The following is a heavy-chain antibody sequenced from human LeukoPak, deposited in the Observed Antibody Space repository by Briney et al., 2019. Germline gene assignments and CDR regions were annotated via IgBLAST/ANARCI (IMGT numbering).Heavy chain of an antibody. J-gene: IGHJ5*02. Sequence: ASVKVSCKGSGYTLSNHAFSWVRQAPGQGLEWMGWISADNGNTNHAQKFQGRVTMTTDTSTSTAYMELRSLRSDDTAVYYCARAPERLGWFDPWGQGTLVTVSS. V-gene: IGHV1-18*04. CDR3: ARAPERLGWFDP. CDR1: GYTLSNHA. D-gene: IGHD1-1*01. CDR2: ISADNGNT.